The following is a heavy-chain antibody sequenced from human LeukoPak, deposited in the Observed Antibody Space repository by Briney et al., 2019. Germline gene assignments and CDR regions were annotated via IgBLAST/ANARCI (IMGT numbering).Heavy chain of an antibody. V-gene: IGHV1-69*17. CDR1: GGTFSSYA. J-gene: IGHJ5*02. Sequence: ASVKVSCKASGGTFSSYAISWVRQAPGQGLEWMGGIIPIFGIANYAQKFQGRATITADKSTSTAYMELSSLRSEDTAVYYCAREKGDIVVVPAARSWFDPWGQGTLVTVSS. CDR2: IIPIFGIA. D-gene: IGHD2-2*01. CDR3: AREKGDIVVVPAARSWFDP.